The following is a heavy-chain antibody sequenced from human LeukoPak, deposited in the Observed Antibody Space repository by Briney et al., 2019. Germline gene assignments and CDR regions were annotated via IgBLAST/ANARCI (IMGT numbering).Heavy chain of an antibody. V-gene: IGHV4-39*07. CDR1: GGSIRSSYYY. J-gene: IGHJ6*02. CDR2: IYDSGST. CDR3: ARDRYSGYSYGSYYYYGMDV. Sequence: SETLSLTCTVSGGSIRSSYYYWGWIRQPPGKGLEWIGSIYDSGSTYYNPSLKSRVTISVDTSKNQFSLKLSSVTAADTAVYYCARDRYSGYSYGSYYYYGMDVWGQGTTVTVSS. D-gene: IGHD5-18*01.